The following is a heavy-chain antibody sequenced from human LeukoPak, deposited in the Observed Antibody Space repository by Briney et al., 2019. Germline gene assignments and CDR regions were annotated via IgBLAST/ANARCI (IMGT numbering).Heavy chain of an antibody. V-gene: IGHV3-7*03. CDR2: INPDGSET. CDR3: GELDITMIGGV. D-gene: IGHD3-10*02. CDR1: GFTFTSYW. Sequence: GGSLRLSCAGSGFTFTSYWISWVRHAPGKGLEWVGNINPDGSETNYMDSVKGRFTISTDNAKNSPYLQMSSLMAADTAVYYCGELDITMIGGVWGKGTTVTISS. J-gene: IGHJ6*04.